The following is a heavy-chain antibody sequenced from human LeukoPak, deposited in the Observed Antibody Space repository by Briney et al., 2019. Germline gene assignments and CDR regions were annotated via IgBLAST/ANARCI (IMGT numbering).Heavy chain of an antibody. J-gene: IGHJ4*02. CDR1: GFTFSSYW. V-gene: IGHV3-74*01. Sequence: QPGGSLRLSCDVSGFTFSSYWTYWVRQAPGKGLVWVSAINEKGRSRSYADSVKGRFTISRDNAKNTLCLQVNSLRAEDTAVYYCARGTSGWTGIDYWGQGTLVTVSS. CDR2: INEKGRSR. D-gene: IGHD6-19*01. CDR3: ARGTSGWTGIDY.